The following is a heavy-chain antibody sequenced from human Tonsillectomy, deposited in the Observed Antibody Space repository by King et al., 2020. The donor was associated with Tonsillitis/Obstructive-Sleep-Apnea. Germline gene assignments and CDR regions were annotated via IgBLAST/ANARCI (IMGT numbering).Heavy chain of an antibody. CDR1: GFTLTGYG. Sequence: VQLVESGGGLVQPGGSLRLSCSASGFTLTGYGMPWVRQAPGKGLVWGSGFKGDGSDTWYADSVNGRFTISRDNAKNTLYLQMNSLRAEDTAVYYCARESDAFDIWGQGTMVTVSS. J-gene: IGHJ3*02. CDR3: ARESDAFDI. CDR2: FKGDGSDT. V-gene: IGHV3-74*01.